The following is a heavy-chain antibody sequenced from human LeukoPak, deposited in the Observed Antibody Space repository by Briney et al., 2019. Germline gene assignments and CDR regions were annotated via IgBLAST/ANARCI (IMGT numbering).Heavy chain of an antibody. CDR3: ARGQYCTNGVCTDYWYFDL. D-gene: IGHD2-8*01. CDR2: ISSSGGAI. V-gene: IGHV3-48*03. J-gene: IGHJ2*01. Sequence: GRSLRLSCADSAFIFSSYEMNWVRQAPGKGLEWVSYISSSGGAIYSAASVKGRSTISRDNAKNSLYLQMNSLRAEDTAVYYCARGQYCTNGVCTDYWYFDLWGRGTLVTVSS. CDR1: AFIFSSYE.